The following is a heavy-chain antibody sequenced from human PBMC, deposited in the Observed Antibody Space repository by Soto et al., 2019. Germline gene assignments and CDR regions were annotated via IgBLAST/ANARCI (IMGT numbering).Heavy chain of an antibody. CDR3: ARDPNYYDSSGFES. V-gene: IGHV4-30-2*01. CDR2: IYHSGST. Sequence: PSETLSLTCAVSGGSISSGGYSWSWIRQPPGKGLEWIGYIYHSGSTYYNPSLKSRVTISVDRSKNHFSLKLSSVTAADSAVYYCARDPNYYDSSGFESWGQGTLVTVSS. J-gene: IGHJ4*02. CDR1: GGSISSGGYS. D-gene: IGHD3-22*01.